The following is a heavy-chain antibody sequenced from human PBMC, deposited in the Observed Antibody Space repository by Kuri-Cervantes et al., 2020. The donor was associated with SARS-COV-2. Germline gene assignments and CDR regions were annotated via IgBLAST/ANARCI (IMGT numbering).Heavy chain of an antibody. CDR1: GYSFTSYW. Sequence: GPSLRLCCKGSGYSFTSYWIGWVRQMPGKGLEWMGIIYPGDSDTRYSPSFQGQVTISADKSISTAYLQWSSLKASDTAMYYCARSAAPNAFDIWGQGTMVTVSS. CDR2: IYPGDSDT. J-gene: IGHJ3*02. D-gene: IGHD6-25*01. CDR3: ARSAAPNAFDI. V-gene: IGHV5-51*01.